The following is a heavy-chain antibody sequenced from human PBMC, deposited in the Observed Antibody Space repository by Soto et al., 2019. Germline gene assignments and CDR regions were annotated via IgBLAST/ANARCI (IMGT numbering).Heavy chain of an antibody. Sequence: QVQLQESGPGLVKPSQTLSLTCTVSGGSISSGGYYWSWIRQHPGKGLEWIGYIYYSGSTYYNPSLKIRVTIAVDTSKNQFSLKLSSVTAADTAVYYCARFWRGPAAIYYYYGMDVWGQGTTVTVSS. V-gene: IGHV4-31*03. CDR1: GGSISSGGYY. J-gene: IGHJ6*02. CDR3: ARFWRGPAAIYYYYGMDV. CDR2: IYYSGST. D-gene: IGHD2-2*01.